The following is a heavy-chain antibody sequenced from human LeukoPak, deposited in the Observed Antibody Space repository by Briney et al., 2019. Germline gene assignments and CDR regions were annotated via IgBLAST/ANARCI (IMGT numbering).Heavy chain of an antibody. D-gene: IGHD2-2*01. CDR1: GFTFSSYA. J-gene: IGHJ4*02. V-gene: IGHV3-30*04. CDR3: ANGEDVVVPAATSGY. Sequence: GWSLRLSCAASGFTFSSYAMHWVRQAPGKGLEWVAVISYDGSNKYYADSVKGRFTISRDNSKNTLYLQMNSLRAEDTAVYYCANGEDVVVPAATSGYWGQGTLVTVSS. CDR2: ISYDGSNK.